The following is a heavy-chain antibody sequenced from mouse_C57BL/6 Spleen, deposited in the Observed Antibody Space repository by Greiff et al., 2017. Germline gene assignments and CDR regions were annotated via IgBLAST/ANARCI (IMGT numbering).Heavy chain of an antibody. J-gene: IGHJ2*01. D-gene: IGHD1-1*01. CDR3: ARGHYGSSDGDY. Sequence: EVQLQESGPGLVKPSQSLSLTCSVTGYSITSGYYWNWIRQFPGNKLEWMGYISYDGSNNYNPSLKNRISITRDTSKNQFFLKLNSVTTEDTATYYCARGHYGSSDGDYWGQGTTLTVSS. CDR1: GYSITSGYY. CDR2: ISYDGSN. V-gene: IGHV3-6*01.